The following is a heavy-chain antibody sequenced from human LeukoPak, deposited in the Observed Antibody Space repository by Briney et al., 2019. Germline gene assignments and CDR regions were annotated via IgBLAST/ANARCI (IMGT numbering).Heavy chain of an antibody. Sequence: PGGSLRLSCAASGFTFSSYGMHWVRQAPGKGLEWVAVIWYDGSNKYYADSVKGRFTISRDNSKNTLYLQMNSLRAEDTAVYYCAKAPIETIQLWALPGYWGQGTLITVSS. V-gene: IGHV3-33*06. CDR2: IWYDGSNK. J-gene: IGHJ4*02. D-gene: IGHD5-18*01. CDR3: AKAPIETIQLWALPGY. CDR1: GFTFSSYG.